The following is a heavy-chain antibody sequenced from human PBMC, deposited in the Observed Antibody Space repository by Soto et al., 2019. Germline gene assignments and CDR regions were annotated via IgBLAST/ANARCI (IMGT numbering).Heavy chain of an antibody. D-gene: IGHD6-19*01. Sequence: QVDLVRSGAEVKKPGASVTISCKASGSAITRYYIHWVRQAPGRGLEWMGIINPGGGSASYAQKLQDRVTIDKDTSTGTVYMDLRSLRTEDTAVYYCARDTSGWSLNGLDVWGQGTTDNVSS. CDR2: INPGGGSA. CDR3: ARDTSGWSLNGLDV. V-gene: IGHV1-46*04. J-gene: IGHJ6*02. CDR1: GSAITRYY.